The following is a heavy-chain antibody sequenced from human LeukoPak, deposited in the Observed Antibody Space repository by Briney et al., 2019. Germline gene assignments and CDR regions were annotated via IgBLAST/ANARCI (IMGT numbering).Heavy chain of an antibody. Sequence: SETLSLTCAVSGYSISSGYYWGWIRQSPGKGLEYIGSIYHSGSTYYNPSLKSRVAISVDTSKNQFSLKLSSVTAADTAVYYCARDLYYYDSSGYYADFDYWGQGTLVTVSS. CDR1: GYSISSGYY. J-gene: IGHJ4*02. D-gene: IGHD3-22*01. CDR2: IYHSGST. CDR3: ARDLYYYDSSGYYADFDY. V-gene: IGHV4-38-2*01.